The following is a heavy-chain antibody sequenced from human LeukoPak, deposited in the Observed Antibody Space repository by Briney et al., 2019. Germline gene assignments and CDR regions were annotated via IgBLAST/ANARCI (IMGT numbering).Heavy chain of an antibody. CDR1: GFTVSSNY. V-gene: IGHV3-53*01. Sequence: GGSLTLSCAASGFTVSSNYMSWVRQAPGKGLEWVSVIYSGGSTYYADSVKGRFTSSRDNAKNTLYLQMNSLRADDTAVYYCSRVAAAAGLVIDYWGQGTLVTVSS. CDR3: SRVAAAAGLVIDY. D-gene: IGHD6-13*01. J-gene: IGHJ4*02. CDR2: IYSGGST.